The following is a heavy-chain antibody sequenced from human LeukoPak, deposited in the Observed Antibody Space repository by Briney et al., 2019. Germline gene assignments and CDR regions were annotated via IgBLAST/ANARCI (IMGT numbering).Heavy chain of an antibody. Sequence: SETLSLTCTVSGGSISIGDYYGSWIRQPPGKGLEWIASMYYSGSTYNHPSRKSQPTKSADPSNNHPSMKLSYVPATDPALYFCARPYYYDSRIDPWGQGILVTVSS. CDR1: GGSISIGDYY. CDR3: ARPYYYDSRIDP. D-gene: IGHD3-22*01. J-gene: IGHJ5*02. V-gene: IGHV4-30-4*01. CDR2: MYYSGST.